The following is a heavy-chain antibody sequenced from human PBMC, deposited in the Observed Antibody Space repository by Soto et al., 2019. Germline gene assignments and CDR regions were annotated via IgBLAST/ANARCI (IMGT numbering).Heavy chain of an antibody. CDR3: SRSRITIFGVVSREYYFDY. CDR2: IIPIFGTA. J-gene: IGHJ4*02. Sequence: QVQLVQSGAEVKKPGSSVKVSCKASGGTFSSYAISWVRQAPGQVLEWMGGIIPIFGTANFAQKFQGRVTITADESTSTADMELSSLRSEDKDVYYCSRSRITIFGVVSREYYFDYWGQGTLVTVSS. CDR1: GGTFSSYA. D-gene: IGHD3-3*01. V-gene: IGHV1-69*12.